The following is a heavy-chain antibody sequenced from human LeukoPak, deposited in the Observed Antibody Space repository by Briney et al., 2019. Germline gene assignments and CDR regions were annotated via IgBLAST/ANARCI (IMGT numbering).Heavy chain of an antibody. CDR1: GGSITSYY. Sequence: SETLSLTCTVSGGSITSYYWSWIRQPPGKGLELIGYISYSGSTSYNPSLRSRVTNSVDTSKDQFSLRLSSVTAADTAVYYCARTRYSSGWFFDYWGQGTLVTVSS. D-gene: IGHD6-19*01. J-gene: IGHJ4*02. CDR3: ARTRYSSGWFFDY. CDR2: ISYSGST. V-gene: IGHV4-59*01.